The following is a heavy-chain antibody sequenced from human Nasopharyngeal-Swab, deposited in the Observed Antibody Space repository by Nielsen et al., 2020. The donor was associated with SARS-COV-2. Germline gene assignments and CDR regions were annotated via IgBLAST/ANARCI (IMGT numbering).Heavy chain of an antibody. CDR2: ISSSSSYI. J-gene: IGHJ4*02. V-gene: IGHV3-21*01. D-gene: IGHD1-14*01. CDR3: ARTGLGY. Sequence: VRQAPGKGLEWVSSISSSSSYIYYADSVKGRFTISRDNAKNSLYLQMNSLRAEDTAVYYCARTGLGYWGQGTLVTVSS.